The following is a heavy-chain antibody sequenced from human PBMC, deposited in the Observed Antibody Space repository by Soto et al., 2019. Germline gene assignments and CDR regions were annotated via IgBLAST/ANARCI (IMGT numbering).Heavy chain of an antibody. Sequence: GGSLRLSCAASGFTFSSYWMSWVRQAPGKGLEWVANIKQDGSEKYYVDSVKGRFTISRDNAKNSLYLQMNSLRAEDTAVYYCARDPYGQLGAFDIWGQGTMVTVSS. J-gene: IGHJ3*02. CDR2: IKQDGSEK. CDR3: ARDPYGQLGAFDI. CDR1: GFTFSSYW. V-gene: IGHV3-7*01. D-gene: IGHD3-16*01.